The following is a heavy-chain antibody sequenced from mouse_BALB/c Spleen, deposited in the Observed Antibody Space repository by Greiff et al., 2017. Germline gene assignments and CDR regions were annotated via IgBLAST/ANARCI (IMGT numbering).Heavy chain of an antibody. J-gene: IGHJ1*01. CDR3: ARAYYYEYFDV. D-gene: IGHD2-4*01. V-gene: IGHV5-17*02. CDR2: ISSGSSTI. CDR1: GFTFSSFG. Sequence: EVMLVESGGGLVQPGGSRKLSCAASGFTFSSFGMHWVRQAPEKGLEWVAYISSGSSTIYYADTVKGRFTISRDNPKNTLFLQMTSLRSEDTAMYYCARAYYYEYFDVWGAGTTVTVSS.